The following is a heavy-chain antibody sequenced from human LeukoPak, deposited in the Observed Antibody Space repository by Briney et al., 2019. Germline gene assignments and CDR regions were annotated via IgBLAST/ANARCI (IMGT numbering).Heavy chain of an antibody. D-gene: IGHD1-14*01. V-gene: IGHV3-11*01. J-gene: IGHJ4*02. CDR2: ISSNGNII. CDR3: ASGGRAFNF. CDR1: GMRFSDFY. Sequence: GGSLRLSCAAPGMRFSDFYMYWMRQAPGKGPEWISFISSNGNIIHYADSVKGRFTISRDNAKNSLYLHVDSLRVEDTATYYCASGGRAFNFWGPGTAVTVSS.